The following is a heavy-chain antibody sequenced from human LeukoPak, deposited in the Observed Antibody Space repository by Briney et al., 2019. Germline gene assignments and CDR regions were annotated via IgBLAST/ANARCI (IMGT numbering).Heavy chain of an antibody. Sequence: QTGGSLRLSCAASGFTFSSYAMHWVRQAPGKGLEWVAVVSYDGSSKYYADSVKGRFTISRDNSKNMLYLQMSSLRAEDRAVYYCARVYYDGSGGAFDIWGQGTMVTVS. CDR1: GFTFSSYA. V-gene: IGHV3-30-3*01. D-gene: IGHD3-22*01. CDR3: ARVYYDGSGGAFDI. CDR2: VSYDGSSK. J-gene: IGHJ3*02.